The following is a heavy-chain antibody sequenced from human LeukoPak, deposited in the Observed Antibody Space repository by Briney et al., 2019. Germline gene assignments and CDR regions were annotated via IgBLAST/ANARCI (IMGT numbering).Heavy chain of an antibody. V-gene: IGHV3-23*01. D-gene: IGHD3-3*01. Sequence: GGALRLSCAASGVTFSSDAMSWGRQAPGKGLEWGSAISGSGGSTYYADSVRGRFTISRDNSKNTLYLQMNSLRAEDTAVYYCAKDIQFWRRGLDYWGQGTLVTVSS. CDR2: ISGSGGST. CDR1: GVTFSSDA. J-gene: IGHJ4*02. CDR3: AKDIQFWRRGLDY.